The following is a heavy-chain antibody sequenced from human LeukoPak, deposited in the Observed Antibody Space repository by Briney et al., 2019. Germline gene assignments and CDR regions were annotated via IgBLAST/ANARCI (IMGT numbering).Heavy chain of an antibody. J-gene: IGHJ4*02. D-gene: IGHD4-23*01. CDR2: INPNNGGT. CDR3: ARGHGGLMSFDY. V-gene: IGHV1-2*02. Sequence: ASVKVSCKASGYTFTGYYIHWVRQAPGQGLEWMGWINPNNGGTNYAQKFQGRVTMTRDTSITTTYMDLSRLRSDDTAVYYCARGHGGLMSFDYWGQGTLVTVSS. CDR1: GYTFTGYY.